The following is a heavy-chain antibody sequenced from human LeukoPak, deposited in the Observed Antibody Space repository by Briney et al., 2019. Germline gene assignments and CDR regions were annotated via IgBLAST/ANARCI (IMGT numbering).Heavy chain of an antibody. CDR1: GGSISTYY. V-gene: IGHV4-59*01. CDR2: IYYSGST. CDR3: ARSGYSYGADAFDI. Sequence: SETLSLTCTVSGGSISTYYWSWIRQPPGKGLEWIGYIYYSGSTNYNPSLKSRVTISVDTSKNQFSLKLSSVTAADTAVYYCARSGYSYGADAFDIWGQGTMVTVSS. J-gene: IGHJ3*02. D-gene: IGHD5-18*01.